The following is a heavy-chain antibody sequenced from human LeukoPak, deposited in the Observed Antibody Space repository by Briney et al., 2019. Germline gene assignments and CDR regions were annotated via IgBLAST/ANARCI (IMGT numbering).Heavy chain of an antibody. CDR3: AGWLMSSDAFHI. Sequence: GGSLRLSCAVSGFTFSRYWMSWVRQAPGKGLEWVANIKQDGSGKYYVDSVKGRFTISRDNAKNSLYLQMNSLRAEDTAVYYCAGWLMSSDAFHIWGQGTMVTVSS. V-gene: IGHV3-7*01. CDR1: GFTFSRYW. D-gene: IGHD3-16*01. CDR2: IKQDGSGK. J-gene: IGHJ3*02.